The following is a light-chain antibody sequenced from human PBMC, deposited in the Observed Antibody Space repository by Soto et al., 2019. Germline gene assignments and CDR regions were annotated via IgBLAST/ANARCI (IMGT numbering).Light chain of an antibody. CDR3: QQYNSNWLT. CDR1: QSISSW. Sequence: DIQMTQSPSTLSASVGDRVTITCRASQSISSWLAWYQQKPGKAPKLLIYKASSLESGVPSRFSGSGSGTEFTLTISSLQPDDFATYYCQQYNSNWLTFGGGTKVEIK. J-gene: IGKJ4*01. CDR2: KAS. V-gene: IGKV1-5*03.